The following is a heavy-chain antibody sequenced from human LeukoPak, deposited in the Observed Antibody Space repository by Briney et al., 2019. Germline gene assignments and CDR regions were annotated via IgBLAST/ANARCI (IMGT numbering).Heavy chain of an antibody. Sequence: ASVKVSCKASGYTFTTYGISWVRQAPGQGLEWMGWINTYNGNANSAQKFQGRVTVTTDTSTSTAYMELRGLRSDDTAVYYCARDNDHGTFQAENYWGPGTLVTVSS. V-gene: IGHV1-18*01. D-gene: IGHD1-1*01. CDR1: GYTFTTYG. CDR3: ARDNDHGTFQAENY. J-gene: IGHJ4*02. CDR2: INTYNGNA.